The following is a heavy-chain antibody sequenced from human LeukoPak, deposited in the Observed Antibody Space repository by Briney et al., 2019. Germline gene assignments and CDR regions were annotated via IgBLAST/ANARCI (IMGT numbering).Heavy chain of an antibody. V-gene: IGHV3-15*01. J-gene: IGHJ4*02. CDR1: GFSFYNFW. D-gene: IGHD2-15*01. CDR3: STYSYRVDY. CDR2: IRSKNDGGTT. Sequence: PGGSLRLSCAASGFSFYNFWMTCVRQAPGKGLEWVGRIRSKNDGGTTDYAAPVHGRFTISRDDSKNMLYLEMNSLKTEDTAVYYCSTYSYRVDYWGQGTLVTVSS.